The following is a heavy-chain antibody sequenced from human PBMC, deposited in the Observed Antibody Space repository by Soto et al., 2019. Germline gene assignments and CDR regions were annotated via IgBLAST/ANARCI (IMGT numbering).Heavy chain of an antibody. CDR1: GGSFSGYY. CDR2: INHSGST. CDR3: ARGRGDFWSGYKVGYKSYYYGMDV. J-gene: IGHJ6*02. V-gene: IGHV4-34*01. Sequence: QVQLQQWGAGLLKPSETLSLTCAVYGGSFSGYYWSWIRQPPGKGLEWIGEINHSGSTNYNPSLKSRVTISVDTSKNQFSLKLSSVTAADTAVYYCARGRGDFWSGYKVGYKSYYYGMDVWGQGTTVTVSS. D-gene: IGHD3-3*01.